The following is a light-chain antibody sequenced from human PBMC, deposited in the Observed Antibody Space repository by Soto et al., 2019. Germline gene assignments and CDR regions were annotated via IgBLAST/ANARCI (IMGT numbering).Light chain of an antibody. CDR2: DGS. CDR3: QHYNTYSKA. V-gene: IGKV1-5*01. CDR1: QSVSYW. J-gene: IGKJ3*01. Sequence: DIQMTQSPSTLSTSVGARVTITCRASQSVSYWLAWYQQKPGKAPNLLIYDGSTLASGVPPRFSGGGFGTEFTLNISSLQPDDSAIDYCQHYNTYSKAFGPGTRVEIK.